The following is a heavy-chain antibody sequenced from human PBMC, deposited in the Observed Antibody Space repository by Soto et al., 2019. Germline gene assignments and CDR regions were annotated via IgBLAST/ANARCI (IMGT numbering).Heavy chain of an antibody. D-gene: IGHD4-17*01. CDR1: GSSISSDS. Sequence: TETLSLTCIVSGSSISSDSWSWIRHPPGKGLEWIGNIYYSGSTNYNPSRKSRVTISVDTSKKQFSLKLNSVTAADTAVYYCARVGGYDGDYPHFYDRGQGTLVTVSS. CDR3: ARVGGYDGDYPHFYD. V-gene: IGHV4-59*01. J-gene: IGHJ4*02. CDR2: IYYSGST.